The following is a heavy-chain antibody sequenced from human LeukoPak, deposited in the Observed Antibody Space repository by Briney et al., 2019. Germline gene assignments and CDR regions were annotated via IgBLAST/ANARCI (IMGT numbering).Heavy chain of an antibody. CDR1: GFTFSSYG. CDR2: ISYDGSNK. V-gene: IGHV3-30*18. Sequence: GRSLRLSCAASGFTFSSYGMHWVRQAPGKGLEWVAVISYDGSNKYYADSVQGRFTISRDNSKNTLYLQMNSLRAEDTAVYYCAKGVTVTIFYYYYGMDVWGQGTTVTVSS. CDR3: AKGVTVTIFYYYYGMDV. D-gene: IGHD4-17*01. J-gene: IGHJ6*02.